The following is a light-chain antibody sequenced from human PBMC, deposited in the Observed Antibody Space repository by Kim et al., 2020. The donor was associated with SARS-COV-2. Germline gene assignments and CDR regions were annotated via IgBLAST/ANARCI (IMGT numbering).Light chain of an antibody. Sequence: DIQMTQSPSSLSASVGDRVTITCRASQDISRYLNWYQQKPGKAPKLLIYTASSLQSGVPSRFTGSGSETDFTLTISSLQPADFATYYCQQTYRASRTFGQGTKVDIK. J-gene: IGKJ1*01. CDR3: QQTYRASRT. V-gene: IGKV1-39*01. CDR1: QDISRY. CDR2: TAS.